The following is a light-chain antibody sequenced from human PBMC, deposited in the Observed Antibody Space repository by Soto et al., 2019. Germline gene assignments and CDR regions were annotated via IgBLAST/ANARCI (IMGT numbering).Light chain of an antibody. CDR3: SSYTSSSTSYV. Sequence: QSVLTQPASVSGSPGQSITISCTGTSSDVGGYNYVSWYQQHPGKAPKLMIYDVSNRPSGVSNRLSGSKSGNTASLTISGLQAEDEADYYCSSYTSSSTSYVFGTGTKVTVL. V-gene: IGLV2-14*01. J-gene: IGLJ1*01. CDR2: DVS. CDR1: SSDVGGYNY.